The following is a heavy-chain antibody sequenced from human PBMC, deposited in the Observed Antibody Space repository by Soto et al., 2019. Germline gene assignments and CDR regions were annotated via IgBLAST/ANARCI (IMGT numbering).Heavy chain of an antibody. CDR2: IYYSGST. V-gene: IGHV4-30-4*01. D-gene: IGHD1-26*01. Sequence: QVQLQESRPGLVKPSQTLSLTCTVSGGSISSGDYYWSWIRQPPGKGLEWIGYIYYSGSTYYHPSLKSRVTIAVDTSKNQFSLKLSSVTAADTAVYYCARAWRGSYSDIESSIWGQGTLVTVSS. CDR3: ARAWRGSYSDIESSI. CDR1: GGSISSGDYY. J-gene: IGHJ4*02.